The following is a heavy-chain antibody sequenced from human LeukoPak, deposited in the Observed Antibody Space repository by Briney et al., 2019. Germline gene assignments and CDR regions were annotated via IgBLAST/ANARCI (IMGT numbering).Heavy chain of an antibody. D-gene: IGHD6-19*01. CDR1: AYTFTTYC. J-gene: IGHJ6*02. CDR3: ARLDSAGYSSGWYGMDV. V-gene: IGHV5-51*01. Sequence: GESLKISCQGSAYTFTTYCIAWVRQMPGKGLEWMGIIYPADSNTIYSPSFQGQVTISADKSISTTYLQWSSLKASDTAMYYCARLDSAGYSSGWYGMDVWGQGTTVTVSS. CDR2: IYPADSNT.